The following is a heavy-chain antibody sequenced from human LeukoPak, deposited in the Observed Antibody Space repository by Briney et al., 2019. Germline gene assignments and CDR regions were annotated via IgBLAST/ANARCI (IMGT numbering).Heavy chain of an antibody. CDR2: IKSKTDGGTT. D-gene: IGHD3-10*01. Sequence: GGSLRLSCAASGFTFSNAWMSWVRQAPGKGLEWVGRIKSKTDGGTTDYAAPVKGRFTISRDDSKNTLYLQMNSLKTEDTAVYYCTTVLWFGELRFDYWGQGTLVTVSS. J-gene: IGHJ4*02. CDR1: GFTFSNAW. V-gene: IGHV3-15*01. CDR3: TTVLWFGELRFDY.